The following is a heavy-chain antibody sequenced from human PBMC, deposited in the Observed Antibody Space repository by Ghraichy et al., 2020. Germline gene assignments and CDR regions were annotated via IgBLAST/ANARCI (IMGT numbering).Heavy chain of an antibody. V-gene: IGHV4-59*01. CDR1: NGSISSYY. Sequence: SETLSLTCSVSNGSISSYYWSWLRQPPGEGLEWIRYAFFSGITNYNPSLKTRATISVDRSKNQFSLSLTSVTAADSAVYFCARWGASSWSKSTYYFDSWGQGTLVTVSS. CDR2: AFFSGIT. CDR3: ARWGASSWSKSTYYFDS. D-gene: IGHD6-13*01. J-gene: IGHJ4*02.